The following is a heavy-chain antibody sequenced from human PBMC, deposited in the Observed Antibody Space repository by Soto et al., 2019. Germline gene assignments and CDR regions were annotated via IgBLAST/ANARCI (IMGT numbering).Heavy chain of an antibody. D-gene: IGHD5-18*01. Sequence: SVKVSCKASGGTFSSDAIDWVRQAPGQGLEWMGGIIPNFGTTNYAQKFQGRATITADESTSTVYMELSSLRSEDTAVYYCARDPVDTSMLTGYYGMDVWGQGTTVTVSS. CDR1: GGTFSSDA. V-gene: IGHV1-69*13. J-gene: IGHJ6*02. CDR2: IIPNFGTT. CDR3: ARDPVDTSMLTGYYGMDV.